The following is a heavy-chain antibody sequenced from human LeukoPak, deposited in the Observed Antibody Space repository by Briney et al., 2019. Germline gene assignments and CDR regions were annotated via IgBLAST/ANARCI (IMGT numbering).Heavy chain of an antibody. CDR1: GYTFTGYY. CDR2: INPNSGGT. CDR3: ARVIYEGRCLVY. V-gene: IGHV1-2*02. D-gene: IGHD6-19*01. Sequence: ASVKVSCKASGYTFTGYYMHWVRQAPGQGLEWMGWINPNSGGTNYAQKFQGRVTMTRDTSTSTVYMELSSLRSEDTAVYYCARVIYEGRCLVYWGQGTLVTISS. J-gene: IGHJ4*02.